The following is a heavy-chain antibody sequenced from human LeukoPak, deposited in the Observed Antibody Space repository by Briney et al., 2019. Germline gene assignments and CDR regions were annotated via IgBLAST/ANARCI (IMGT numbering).Heavy chain of an antibody. J-gene: IGHJ4*02. CDR2: INPSGGST. CDR3: AREATSLRFLEWLSQFDY. Sequence: GASVKVSCKASGYTFTSCYMHWVRQAPGQGLEWMGIINPSGGSTSYAQKFQGRVTMTRDMSTSTVYMELSSLRSEDTAVYYCAREATSLRFLEWLSQFDYWGQGTLVTVSS. V-gene: IGHV1-46*01. CDR1: GYTFTSCY. D-gene: IGHD3-3*01.